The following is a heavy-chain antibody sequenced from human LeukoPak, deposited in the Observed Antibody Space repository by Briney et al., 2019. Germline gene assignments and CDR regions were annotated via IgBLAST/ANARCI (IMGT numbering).Heavy chain of an antibody. CDR2: IYYSVGTT. J-gene: IGHJ4*02. D-gene: IGHD4-17*01. CDR3: ARAVTTGLDYFDY. CDR1: GGSISSYY. Sequence: SETLSLTCAVSGGSISSYYWSWIRQPPGKGLEWIGCIYYSVGTTNYNPSLKSRVTISVDTSNNQFSLKMNSVTAADTAVYYCARAVTTGLDYFDYWGQGTLVTVSS. V-gene: IGHV4-59*01.